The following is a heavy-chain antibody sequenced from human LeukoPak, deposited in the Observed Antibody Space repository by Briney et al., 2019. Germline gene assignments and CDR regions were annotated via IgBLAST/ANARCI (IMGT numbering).Heavy chain of an antibody. J-gene: IGHJ4*02. Sequence: SGRSLRLSCAASGFTLSGYWIHWVRQAPGKGLVWVARINPDGSTTSYADSVKGRFTISRDNAKNTLFLQMNSLRAEDTAVYYCARDFHGDHDYWGQGTLVTVSS. V-gene: IGHV3-74*01. CDR1: GFTLSGYW. CDR3: ARDFHGDHDY. CDR2: INPDGSTT. D-gene: IGHD4-17*01.